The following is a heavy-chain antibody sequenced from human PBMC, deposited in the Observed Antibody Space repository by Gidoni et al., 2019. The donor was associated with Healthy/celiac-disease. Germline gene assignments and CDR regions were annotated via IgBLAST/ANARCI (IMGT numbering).Heavy chain of an antibody. CDR3: AGGPKIAAAGPVDY. Sequence: QVQLQESGPGLVKPSQTLSLTCTVSGSSISSGGYYWSWIRQHPGKGLEWIGYIYYSGSTYYNPSLKSRVTISGDTSKNQFSLKLSSVTAADTAVYYCAGGPKIAAAGPVDYWGQGTLVTVSS. D-gene: IGHD6-13*01. CDR2: IYYSGST. J-gene: IGHJ4*02. CDR1: GSSISSGGYY. V-gene: IGHV4-31*03.